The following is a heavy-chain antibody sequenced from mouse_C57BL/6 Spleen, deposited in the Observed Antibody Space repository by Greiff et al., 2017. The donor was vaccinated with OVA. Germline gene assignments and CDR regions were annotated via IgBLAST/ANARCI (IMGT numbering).Heavy chain of an antibody. CDR3: ARSIYYYGSSPDY. V-gene: IGHV1-42*01. CDR2: INPSTGGT. CDR1: GYSFTGYY. D-gene: IGHD1-1*01. Sequence: VQLQQSGPELVKPGASVKISCKASGYSFTGYYMNWVKQSPEKSLEWIGEINPSTGGTTYNQKFKAKATLTVDKSSSTAYMQLKSLTSEDSAVYYCARSIYYYGSSPDYWGQGTTLTVSS. J-gene: IGHJ2*01.